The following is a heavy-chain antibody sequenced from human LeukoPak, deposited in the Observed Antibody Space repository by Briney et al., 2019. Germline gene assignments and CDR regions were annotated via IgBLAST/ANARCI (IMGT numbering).Heavy chain of an antibody. CDR3: AREKGSEYYYGSGSYYFDY. D-gene: IGHD3-10*01. V-gene: IGHV1-46*01. CDR2: INPSGGST. Sequence: ASVKVSCKASGYTFTSYYMHWVRQAPGQGLEWMGIINPSGGSTSYAQKFQGRVTMTRDTSTSTVYMELSSLRSEDTAVYYCAREKGSEYYYGSGSYYFDYWGQGTLVTVSS. CDR1: GYTFTSYY. J-gene: IGHJ4*02.